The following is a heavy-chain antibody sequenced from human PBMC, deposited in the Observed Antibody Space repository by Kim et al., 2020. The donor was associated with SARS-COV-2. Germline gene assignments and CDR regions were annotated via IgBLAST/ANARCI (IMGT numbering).Heavy chain of an antibody. Sequence: SVKVSGKAFGYSFTYYYIHWLRQAPGQGLEWLGRIDPINGDTNSAPRFQGRVTMTRDTSISTAYLELNGLTSDDTALYFCARDREPAGGTFVDLHVWGQ. CDR2: IDPINGDT. V-gene: IGHV1-2*06. D-gene: IGHD3-10*01. CDR3: ARDREPAGGTFVDLHV. CDR1: GYSFTYYY. J-gene: IGHJ3*01.